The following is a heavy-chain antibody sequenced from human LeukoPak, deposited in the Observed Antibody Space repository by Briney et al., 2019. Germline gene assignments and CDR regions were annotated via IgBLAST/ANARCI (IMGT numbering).Heavy chain of an antibody. CDR3: ARSGYDLGWFDP. CDR1: GFTFSSYW. Sequence: PGGSLRLSCAASGFTFSSYWMHWVRQAPGKGLVWVSRINSDGSSTSYADSVKGRFTISRDNAKNTLYLQMNSLRAEDTAVYYCARSGYDLGWFDPWGQGTLVTASS. CDR2: INSDGSST. J-gene: IGHJ5*02. D-gene: IGHD5-12*01. V-gene: IGHV3-74*01.